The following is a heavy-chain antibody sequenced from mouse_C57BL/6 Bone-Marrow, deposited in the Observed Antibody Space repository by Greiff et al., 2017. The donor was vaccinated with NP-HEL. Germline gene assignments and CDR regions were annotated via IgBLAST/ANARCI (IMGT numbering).Heavy chain of an antibody. J-gene: IGHJ4*01. Sequence: VQLQQSGPGLVQPSQCLSITCTVSGFSLTSYGVHWVRQSPGKGLEWLGVIWSGGSTDYNAAFISRLSISKDNSKSQVFFKMNSLQADDTAIYYCARKDPPYYYAMDYWGQGTSVTVSS. V-gene: IGHV2-2*01. CDR3: ARKDPPYYYAMDY. CDR1: GFSLTSYG. CDR2: IWSGGST.